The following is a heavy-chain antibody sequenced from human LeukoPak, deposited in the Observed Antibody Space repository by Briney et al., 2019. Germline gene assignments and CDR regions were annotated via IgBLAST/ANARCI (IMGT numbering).Heavy chain of an antibody. Sequence: ASVKLSCKASGYIFTSYGISWVRQAPGQGLEWMGWISTYNGNTNYAQDFQDRVTMTTDTSTTTAYMELRSLRSDDTAVYYCARDLTTVTPIDYWGQGTLITVSS. CDR2: ISTYNGNT. CDR3: ARDLTTVTPIDY. V-gene: IGHV1-18*01. D-gene: IGHD4-17*01. CDR1: GYIFTSYG. J-gene: IGHJ4*02.